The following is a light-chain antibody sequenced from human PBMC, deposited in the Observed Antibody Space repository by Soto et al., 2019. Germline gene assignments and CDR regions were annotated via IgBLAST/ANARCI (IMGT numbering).Light chain of an antibody. Sequence: EIVLTQSPATLSLSPGERATLSCRASQSVGSYLAWYQQKPGQAPRLLIYDASNRATDIPARFSGSGSGTDFTLTITSLEHGDFAVYYCQQRSNWPPWTFGRGTKVEIK. CDR2: DAS. V-gene: IGKV3-11*01. CDR1: QSVGSY. J-gene: IGKJ1*01. CDR3: QQRSNWPPWT.